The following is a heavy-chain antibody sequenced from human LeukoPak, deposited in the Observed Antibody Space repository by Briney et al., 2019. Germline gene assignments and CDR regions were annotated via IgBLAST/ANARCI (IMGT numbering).Heavy chain of an antibody. CDR3: ARALYPYYKDSSGYHAWFDP. V-gene: IGHV4-31*03. CDR2: IYYSGST. CDR1: GGSISSGGYY. D-gene: IGHD3-22*01. J-gene: IGHJ5*02. Sequence: LQTLSLTCTVSGGSISSGGYYWSWIRQHPGKGLEWIGYIYYSGSTYYNPSLKSRVTISVDTSKNQFSLKLSSVTAAVTAVYYCARALYPYYKDSSGYHAWFDPWGQGTLVTVSS.